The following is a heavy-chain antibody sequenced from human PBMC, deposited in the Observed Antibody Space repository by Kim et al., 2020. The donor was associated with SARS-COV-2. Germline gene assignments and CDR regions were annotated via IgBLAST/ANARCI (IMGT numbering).Heavy chain of an antibody. Sequence: SETLSLTCTVSGGSISSYYWSWIRQPPGKGLEWIGYIYYSGSTNYNPSLKSRVTISVDTSKNHFSLKLSSVTAADTAVYYCAREGGASDYWGQGTLVTVSS. CDR1: GGSISSYY. CDR2: IYYSGST. J-gene: IGHJ4*02. V-gene: IGHV4-59*13. CDR3: AREGGASDY. D-gene: IGHD1-26*01.